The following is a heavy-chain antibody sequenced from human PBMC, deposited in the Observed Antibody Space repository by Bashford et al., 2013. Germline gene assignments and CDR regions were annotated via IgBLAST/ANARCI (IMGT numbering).Heavy chain of an antibody. Sequence: SETLSLTCTVSGASVSNSYWTWIRQPAGKGLEWIGRIYNSGSTTYNPSLKSRVTMSLDTSKSQFSLKLSSVTAADTAVYYCARAVSGNFHFDIWGQGILVTVSS. J-gene: IGHJ4*02. CDR2: IYNSGST. D-gene: IGHD1-26*01. V-gene: IGHV4-4*07. CDR3: ARAVSGNFHFDI. CDR1: GASVSNSY.